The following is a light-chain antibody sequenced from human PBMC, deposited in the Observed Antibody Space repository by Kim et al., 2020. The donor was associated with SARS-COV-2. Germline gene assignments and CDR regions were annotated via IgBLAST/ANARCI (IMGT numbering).Light chain of an antibody. CDR3: QQLYNYPIT. CDR2: AAS. J-gene: IGKJ5*01. CDR1: QGFSNY. V-gene: IGKV1-9*01. Sequence: SASVGDRVTITCRASQGFSNYLAWYHQRPGKAPKLLIYAASTLQSGVPPRFSGSGSGTEFTLTISSLQAEDFGTYYCQQLYNYPITFGQGTRLEIK.